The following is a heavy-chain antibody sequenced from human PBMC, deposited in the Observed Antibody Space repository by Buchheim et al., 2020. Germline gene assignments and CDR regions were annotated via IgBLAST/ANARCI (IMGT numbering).Heavy chain of an antibody. CDR2: IYHIGST. J-gene: IGHJ5*02. Sequence: QVQLQESGPGLVKPSGTLSLTCAVSGGSISSSXWWSWVRQPPGKGLEWIGEIYHIGSTNYNPSLKSRVTLSVAKSKNQFSLKLRSVTAADTAVYYCARGRITMIRGVNLFRWFDPWGQGTL. CDR1: GGSISSSXW. CDR3: ARGRITMIRGVNLFRWFDP. V-gene: IGHV4-4*02. D-gene: IGHD3-10*01.